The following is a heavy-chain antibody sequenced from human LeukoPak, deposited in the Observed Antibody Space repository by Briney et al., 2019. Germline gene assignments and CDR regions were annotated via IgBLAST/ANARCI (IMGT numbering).Heavy chain of an antibody. D-gene: IGHD2-2*01. CDR3: ARGAVVVPAAEGY. CDR2: IYYSGST. Sequence: KASETLSLTCTVSGGSISSSSYYWGWIRQPPGKGLEWIGSIYYSGSTYYNPSLKSRVTISVDTSKNQFSLKLSSVTAADTAVYYCARGAVVVPAAEGYWGQGTLVTVSS. CDR1: GGSISSSSYY. J-gene: IGHJ4*02. V-gene: IGHV4-39*07.